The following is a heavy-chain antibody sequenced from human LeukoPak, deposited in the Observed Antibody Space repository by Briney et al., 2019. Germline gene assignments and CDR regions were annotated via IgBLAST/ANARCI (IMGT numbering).Heavy chain of an antibody. D-gene: IGHD6-13*01. J-gene: IGHJ4*02. CDR2: ISYDGSNK. Sequence: PGGSLRLSCAVSGFTFSWYGMHWVRQAPGKGLEWVAVISYDGSNKYYADSVKGRFTISRDNSKNTLYLQMNSLRAEDTAVYYCARESYSSNYNDDWGQGTLVTVSS. V-gene: IGHV3-30*03. CDR3: ARESYSSNYNDD. CDR1: GFTFSWYG.